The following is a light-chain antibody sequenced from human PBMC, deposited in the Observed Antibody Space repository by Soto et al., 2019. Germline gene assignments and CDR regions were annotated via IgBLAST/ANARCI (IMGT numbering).Light chain of an antibody. CDR3: QQRSNWPRLT. J-gene: IGKJ4*01. CDR2: DAS. V-gene: IGKV3-11*01. Sequence: EIVLTQSPATLSLSPGERATLSCRASQSVSSDLAWYQQTPGQAPRLLIYDASNRATGIPARFSGSGSGTDFTLTISSLEPEDFAGYYCQQRSNWPRLTFGGGTKVEI. CDR1: QSVSSD.